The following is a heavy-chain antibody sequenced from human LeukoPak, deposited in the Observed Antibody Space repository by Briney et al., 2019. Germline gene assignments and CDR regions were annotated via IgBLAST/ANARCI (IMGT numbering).Heavy chain of an antibody. J-gene: IGHJ6*04. D-gene: IGHD6-13*01. CDR2: IYYSGST. CDR1: GGSISSYY. V-gene: IGHV4-59*01. Sequence: SETLSLTCTVSGGSISSYYWSWIRQPPGKGLEWIGYIYYSGSTNYNPSLKSRVTISVDTSKNQSSLKLSSVTAADTAVYYCAREVYSSSWYVMDVWGKGTTVTVSS. CDR3: AREVYSSSWYVMDV.